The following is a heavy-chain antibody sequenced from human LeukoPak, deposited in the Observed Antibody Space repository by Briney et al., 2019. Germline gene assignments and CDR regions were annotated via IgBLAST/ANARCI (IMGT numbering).Heavy chain of an antibody. CDR1: GGSFSGYY. CDR3: ARAVAAYYYYYYMDV. J-gene: IGHJ6*03. Sequence: TSETLSLTCAVYGGSFSGYYWSWIRQPPGKGLEWIGEINHSGSTNYNPSLKSRVTISVDTSKNQFSLKLSSVTAADTAVYYCARAVAAYYYYYYMDVWGKGTTVTVSS. V-gene: IGHV4-34*01. D-gene: IGHD6-19*01. CDR2: INHSGST.